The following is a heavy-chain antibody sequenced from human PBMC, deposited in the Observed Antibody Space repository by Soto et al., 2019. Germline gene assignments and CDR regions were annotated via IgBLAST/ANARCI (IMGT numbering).Heavy chain of an antibody. CDR3: ARDRNNDDGDSYFDY. V-gene: IGHV1-3*01. D-gene: IGHD4-17*01. J-gene: IGHJ4*02. Sequence: ASVKVSCKASGYTFTSYAMHWVRQAPGQRLEWMGWINAGNGNTKYSQKFQGRVTITRDTSASTAYMELSSLRSEDTAVYYCARDRNNDDGDSYFDYWGQGTLVTVSS. CDR1: GYTFTSYA. CDR2: INAGNGNT.